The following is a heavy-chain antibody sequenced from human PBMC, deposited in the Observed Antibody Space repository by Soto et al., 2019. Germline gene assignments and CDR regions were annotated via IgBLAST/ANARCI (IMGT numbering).Heavy chain of an antibody. CDR3: ARDFFTGTHSEGY. J-gene: IGHJ4*02. CDR1: GYTFTSYY. CDR2: INPSGGST. D-gene: IGHD1-1*01. V-gene: IGHV1-46*03. Sequence: QVQLVQSGAEVKKPGASVKVSCKASGYTFTSYYMHWVRQSPGQGLEWMGIINPSGGSTSYAQKFKGRVTMTRDTSTSTVYMELSSPRSEDTAVYYSARDFFTGTHSEGYSGQGTLVTVSS.